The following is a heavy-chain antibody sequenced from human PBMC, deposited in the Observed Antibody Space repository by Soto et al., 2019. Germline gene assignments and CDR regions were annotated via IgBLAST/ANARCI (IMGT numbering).Heavy chain of an antibody. CDR2: INHSGST. CDR1: GGSFSGYY. D-gene: IGHD3-10*01. J-gene: IGHJ4*02. V-gene: IGHV4-34*01. Sequence: SETLSLTCAVYGGSFSGYYWSWIRQPPGKGLEWIGEINHSGSTNYNPSLKSRVTISVDTSKNQFSLKLSSVTAADTAVYYCARRRGSGNIDYWGQGTLVTVSS. CDR3: ARRRGSGNIDY.